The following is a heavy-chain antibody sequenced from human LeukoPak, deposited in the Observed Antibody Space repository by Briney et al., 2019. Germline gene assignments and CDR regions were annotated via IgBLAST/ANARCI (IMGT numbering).Heavy chain of an antibody. CDR1: GFTFSSYG. CDR2: IRYDGSNK. V-gene: IGHV3-30*02. CDR3: AKRGELSNYYYYYMDV. D-gene: IGHD3-16*02. J-gene: IGHJ6*03. Sequence: GGSLRLSCAASGFTFSSYGMHWVRQAPGKGLEWVAFIRYDGSNKYYADSVKGRFTISRDNSKNTLYLQMNSLRAEDTAVYYCAKRGELSNYYYYYMDVWGKGTTVTVSS.